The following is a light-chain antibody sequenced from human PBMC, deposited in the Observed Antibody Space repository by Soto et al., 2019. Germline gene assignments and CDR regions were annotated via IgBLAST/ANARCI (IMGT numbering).Light chain of an antibody. CDR2: DAS. J-gene: IGKJ1*01. V-gene: IGKV3-15*01. Sequence: EIVMTQSPATLSVSPGARATLSCRASQSVSSKLAWYQQKPGQAPRLLIYDASTRATGIPARFSGSWSGTEFTLTVSSLQSEDFAVYYCQQYNNWPRTFGQGTKVEIK. CDR3: QQYNNWPRT. CDR1: QSVSSK.